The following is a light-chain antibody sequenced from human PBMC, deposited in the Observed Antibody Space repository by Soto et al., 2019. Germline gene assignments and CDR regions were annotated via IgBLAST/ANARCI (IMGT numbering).Light chain of an antibody. V-gene: IGKV3-11*01. CDR1: QSVSVY. CDR3: QQRGNWPLT. J-gene: IGKJ4*01. CDR2: DAS. Sequence: EIVLTQSPATLSLSPGDRATLSCRASQSVSVYLAWYQQKPGQAPRLLIYDASDRATGIPARFSGSGSGTDFTLTISSLEPEDIAVYDCQQRGNWPLTFGGGTKVEIK.